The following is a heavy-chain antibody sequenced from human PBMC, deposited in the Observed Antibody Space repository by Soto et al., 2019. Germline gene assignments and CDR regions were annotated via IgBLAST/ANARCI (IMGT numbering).Heavy chain of an antibody. D-gene: IGHD6-13*01. CDR3: ARGSAAGTKSPFDY. Sequence: ASETLSLTCTVSGGSISGYYWSLIRQSPGKGLEWIGYIHYSGSTNYNPSLKSRVTISVDTSKNQLSLKLSSVTAADTAVYYCARGSAAGTKSPFDYWGQGTLVTVS. J-gene: IGHJ4*02. V-gene: IGHV4-59*01. CDR2: IHYSGST. CDR1: GGSISGYY.